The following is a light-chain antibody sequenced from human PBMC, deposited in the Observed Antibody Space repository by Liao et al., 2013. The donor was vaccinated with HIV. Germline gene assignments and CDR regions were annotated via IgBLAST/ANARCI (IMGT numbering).Light chain of an antibody. J-gene: IGLJ1*01. CDR1: KLGDKY. Sequence: SYELTQPPSVSVSPGQTASITCSGDKLGDKYACWYQQKPGQSPVLVIYQDSKRPSGIPERFSGSNFGNSATLTISGTQSIDEADYYCQAWDSGTYVFGTGTKVTVL. CDR2: QDS. V-gene: IGLV3-1*01. CDR3: QAWDSGTYV.